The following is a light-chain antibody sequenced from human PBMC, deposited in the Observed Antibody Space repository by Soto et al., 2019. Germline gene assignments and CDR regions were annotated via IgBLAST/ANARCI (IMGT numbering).Light chain of an antibody. Sequence: VLSQSPGTLSLSQRERATLSCRASQSVSNNYLAWYQQKPGQAPRLLIYGASNRATGIPDRFSGSGSGTDFTLTISRLEPEDFAVYYCQQYGSSGTFGQGTKVDIK. CDR2: GAS. CDR3: QQYGSSGT. V-gene: IGKV3-20*01. CDR1: QSVSNNY. J-gene: IGKJ1*01.